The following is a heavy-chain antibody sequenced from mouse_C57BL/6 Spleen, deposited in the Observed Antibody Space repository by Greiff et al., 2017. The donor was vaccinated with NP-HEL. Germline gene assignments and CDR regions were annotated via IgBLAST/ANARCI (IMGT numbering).Heavy chain of an antibody. CDR2: IDPETGGT. CDR1: GYTFTDYE. Sequence: VQLQQSGAELVRPGASVTLSCKASGYTFTDYEMHWVKQTPVHGLEWIGAIDPETGGTAYNQKFKGKAILTADKSSSTAYMELRSLTSEDSAVYYCTRRGLLKDWGQGTSVTVSS. J-gene: IGHJ4*01. CDR3: TRRGLLKD. D-gene: IGHD2-14*01. V-gene: IGHV1-15*01.